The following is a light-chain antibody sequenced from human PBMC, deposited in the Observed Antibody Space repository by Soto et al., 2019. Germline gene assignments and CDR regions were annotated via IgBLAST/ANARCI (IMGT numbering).Light chain of an antibody. Sequence: QSVLTQPPSVSAAPGQKVTISCSGSSSNIGNNYVSWYQQLPGAAPKLLIDDNDKRPSGIPDRFSGSKSGTSATLGITGLKTGAEADYFCGTWDSSLSVVVFGGGTKVTVL. CDR3: GTWDSSLSVVV. CDR2: DND. CDR1: SSNIGNNY. J-gene: IGLJ2*01. V-gene: IGLV1-51*01.